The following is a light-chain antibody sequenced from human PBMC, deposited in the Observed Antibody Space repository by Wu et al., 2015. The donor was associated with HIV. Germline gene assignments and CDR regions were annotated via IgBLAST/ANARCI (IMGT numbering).Light chain of an antibody. CDR2: AAS. CDR1: QSVSSSY. Sequence: EIVLTQSPGTLSLSPGKRATLSCRASQSVSSSYLAWYQQKPGQTPRLLIYAASSRATGIPDRFSGSGSGTDFTLTISRLEPEDFAVYYCQQYGSSLPVFGGGTKVEIK. J-gene: IGKJ4*01. V-gene: IGKV3-20*01. CDR3: QQYGSSLPV.